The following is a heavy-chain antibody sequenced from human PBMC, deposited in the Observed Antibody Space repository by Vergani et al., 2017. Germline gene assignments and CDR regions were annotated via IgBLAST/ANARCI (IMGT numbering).Heavy chain of an antibody. CDR3: ASPSRIVGATRLALDY. J-gene: IGHJ4*02. D-gene: IGHD1-26*01. CDR2: IIPIFGTA. V-gene: IGHV1-69*13. CDR1: GGTFSSYA. Sequence: QVQLVQSGAEVKKPGSSVKVSCKASGGTFSSYAISWVRQAPGQGLEWMGGIIPIFGTANYAQKFQGRVTITADESTSTAYMELSSLRAEDTAVYYCASPSRIVGATRLALDYWGQGTLVTVSS.